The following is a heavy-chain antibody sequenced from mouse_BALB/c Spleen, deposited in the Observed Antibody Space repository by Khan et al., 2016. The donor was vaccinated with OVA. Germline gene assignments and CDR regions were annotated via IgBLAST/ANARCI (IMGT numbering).Heavy chain of an antibody. CDR1: GFTFSNYD. V-gene: IGHV5-6*01. J-gene: IGHJ3*01. CDR3: ARRGYDEARFAY. CDR2: ISSAGSYT. Sequence: EVELVESGGDLVKPGGSLKLSCAASGFTFSNYDMSWVRQTPDKRLEWVATISSAGSYTYYPDSVKGRFTISRDNAKNTLYLQMSSLKSEDTAMYYCARRGYDEARFAYWGQGTLVTVSA. D-gene: IGHD2-2*01.